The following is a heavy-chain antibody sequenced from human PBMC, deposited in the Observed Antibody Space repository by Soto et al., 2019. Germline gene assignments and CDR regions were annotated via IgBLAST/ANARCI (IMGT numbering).Heavy chain of an antibody. J-gene: IGHJ4*02. CDR3: ARIRSDSSGYYYFDY. CDR2: IDWDDDK. Sequence: PTQTLTLTCTFSGFSLSTSGMCVSWIRQPPGKALEWLALIDWDDDKYYSTSLKTRLTISKDTSKNQVVLTMTNMDPVDTATYYCARIRSDSSGYYYFDYWGQGTLVTVSS. V-gene: IGHV2-70*01. D-gene: IGHD3-22*01. CDR1: GFSLSTSGMC.